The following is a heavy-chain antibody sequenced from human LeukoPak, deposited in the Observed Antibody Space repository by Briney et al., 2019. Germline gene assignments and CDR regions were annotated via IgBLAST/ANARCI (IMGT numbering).Heavy chain of an antibody. V-gene: IGHV3-66*01. CDR2: IYSGGST. CDR3: ARGGSRYFHN. J-gene: IGHJ4*02. CDR1: GFTLSSNY. Sequence: GGSLRLFCAASGFTLSSNYMSGVRQAPAKGLVWVSVIYSGGSTYYADSVKGRFTISRDNSKNTLFLQMNSLRAEDTAVYYCARGGSRYFHNWGQGTLVTVST. D-gene: IGHD3-10*01.